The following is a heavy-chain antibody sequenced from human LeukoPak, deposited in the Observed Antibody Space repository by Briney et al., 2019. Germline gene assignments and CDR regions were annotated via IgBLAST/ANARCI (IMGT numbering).Heavy chain of an antibody. CDR2: INHSGST. Sequence: SETLSLTCAVYGGSFSGYYWSWIRQPPGKGLEWIGEINHSGSTNYNPSLKSRVTISVDTSKNQFSLKLSSVTAADTAVYYCARLVFSCSSTSCYTNAFDIWGQGTMVTVSS. CDR3: ARLVFSCSSTSCYTNAFDI. D-gene: IGHD2-2*02. J-gene: IGHJ3*02. CDR1: GGSFSGYY. V-gene: IGHV4-34*01.